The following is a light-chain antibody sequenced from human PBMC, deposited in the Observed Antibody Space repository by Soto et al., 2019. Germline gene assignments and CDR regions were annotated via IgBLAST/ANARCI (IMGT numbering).Light chain of an antibody. CDR1: QTIYSN. Sequence: IQMTQSPATLSVSPGERATLSCRASQTIYSNVAWYQQRPGQAPRLLIYRASARATGIPARFSGSGSGTEFTLTIGSLQSEDSAVYYCQQYQNLWTFGQGTMADIK. J-gene: IGKJ1*01. CDR2: RAS. V-gene: IGKV3-15*01. CDR3: QQYQNLWT.